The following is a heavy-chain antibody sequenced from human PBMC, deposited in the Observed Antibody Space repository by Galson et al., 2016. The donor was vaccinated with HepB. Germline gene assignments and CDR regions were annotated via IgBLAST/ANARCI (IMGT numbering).Heavy chain of an antibody. CDR2: LVPIVNLA. V-gene: IGHV1-69*02. D-gene: IGHD2-21*02. CDR3: ASSLVPTASRFDP. CDR1: GGTFGTYT. J-gene: IGHJ5*02. Sequence: SVKVSCKASGGTFGTYTLNWLRQAPGKGPEWMGRLVPIVNLANYVQRLQGRLTITADTSACTTYMELTSLTSEDTAIYYCASSLVPTASRFDPWGQGTLVTVSS.